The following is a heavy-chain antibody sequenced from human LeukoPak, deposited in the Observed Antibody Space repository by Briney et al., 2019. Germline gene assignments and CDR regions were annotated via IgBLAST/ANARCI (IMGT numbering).Heavy chain of an antibody. J-gene: IGHJ5*02. Sequence: GGSLRLSCAASGFTFNNFAMGWVRQAPEKGLEWVSAIGGSGAHTYYADSVKGRFTISRDNSKNTLYLQMKDLRAEDTAVYYCAKDLGNYGDYVGWFDPWGQGTLVTVSS. D-gene: IGHD4-23*01. CDR3: AKDLGNYGDYVGWFDP. V-gene: IGHV3-23*01. CDR1: GFTFNNFA. CDR2: IGGSGAHT.